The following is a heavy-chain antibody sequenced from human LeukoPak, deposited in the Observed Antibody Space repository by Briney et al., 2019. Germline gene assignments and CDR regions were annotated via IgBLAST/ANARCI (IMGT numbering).Heavy chain of an antibody. V-gene: IGHV3-7*04. CDR1: GFTFSDYW. CDR2: IKEDGSEN. CDR3: ARAYAGGIFDS. D-gene: IGHD3-16*01. Sequence: GGSLRLSCVASGFTFSDYWMSWVRQAPGEGLDGVANIKEDGSENYYVDSVRGRFTISRDNAKNSLYLQMNSLRAEDTAMYYCARAYAGGIFDSWGQGTLVTVSS. J-gene: IGHJ4*02.